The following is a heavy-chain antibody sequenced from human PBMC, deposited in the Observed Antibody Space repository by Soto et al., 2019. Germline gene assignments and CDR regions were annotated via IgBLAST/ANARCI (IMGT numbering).Heavy chain of an antibody. CDR3: ARDQMTTRYFDL. J-gene: IGHJ2*01. CDR1: GGSISSGGYY. Sequence: QVQLQESGPGLVKPSQTLSLTCTVSGGSISSGGYYWSWIRQHPGKGLERIGYIYYSGSTYYNPALKSRVTISVDTSKNQFSLKLSSVTAADTAVYYCARDQMTTRYFDLWGRGTLVTVSS. CDR2: IYYSGST. D-gene: IGHD4-17*01. V-gene: IGHV4-31*03.